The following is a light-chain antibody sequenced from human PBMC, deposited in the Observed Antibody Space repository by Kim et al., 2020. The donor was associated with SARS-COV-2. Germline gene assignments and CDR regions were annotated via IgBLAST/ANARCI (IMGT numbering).Light chain of an antibody. CDR3: QTWDSSTGV. J-gene: IGLJ3*02. CDR1: ELGDKY. Sequence: SVPSGQTATITCSGDELGDKYVYWYQKKPGQSPVLGMYQNDKRPSGIPERFSGSNSGNTATLTISETPALDEADYYCQTWDSSTGVFGGGTQLTVL. CDR2: QND. V-gene: IGLV3-1*01.